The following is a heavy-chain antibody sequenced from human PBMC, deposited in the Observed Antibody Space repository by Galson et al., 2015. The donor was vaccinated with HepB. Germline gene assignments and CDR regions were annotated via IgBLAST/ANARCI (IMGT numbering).Heavy chain of an antibody. J-gene: IGHJ4*02. V-gene: IGHV3-48*02. CDR1: GFTFSSYS. CDR2: IRSSSSTI. D-gene: IGHD3-16*02. Sequence: SLRLSCAASGFTFSSYSMNWVRQAPGKGLEWVSYIRSSSSTIYYADSVKGRFTISRDNAKNSLYLQMNSLRDEDTAVYYCARSTGITFGGVIVYWGQGTLVTVSS. CDR3: ARSTGITFGGVIVY.